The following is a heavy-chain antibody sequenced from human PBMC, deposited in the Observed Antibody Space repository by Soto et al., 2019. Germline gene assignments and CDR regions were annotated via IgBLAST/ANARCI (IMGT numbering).Heavy chain of an antibody. Sequence: EVQLVESGGGLVKPGGSLRLSCAASGFTFSSYSMNWVRQAPGKGLEWVSSISSSSSYIYYADSVKGRFTISRDNAKNSLYLQMNSLRAEDTAVYYCARGLLAQPFLSGYYYYFDYWGQGTLVTVSS. J-gene: IGHJ4*02. CDR2: ISSSSSYI. CDR3: ARGLLAQPFLSGYYYYFDY. D-gene: IGHD3-22*01. V-gene: IGHV3-21*01. CDR1: GFTFSSYS.